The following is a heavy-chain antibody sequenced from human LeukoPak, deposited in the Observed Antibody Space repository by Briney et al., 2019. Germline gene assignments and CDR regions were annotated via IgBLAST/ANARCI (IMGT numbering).Heavy chain of an antibody. CDR1: GGTFSSYA. D-gene: IGHD6-19*01. CDR3: ALRESSGWPGPLDY. V-gene: IGHV1-69*13. J-gene: IGHJ4*02. Sequence: SVNVSCKASGGTFSSYAISWVRQAPGQGLEWMGGIIPIFGTANYAQKFQGRVTITADESTSTAYMELSSLRSEDTAVYYCALRESSGWPGPLDYWGQGTLVTVSS. CDR2: IIPIFGTA.